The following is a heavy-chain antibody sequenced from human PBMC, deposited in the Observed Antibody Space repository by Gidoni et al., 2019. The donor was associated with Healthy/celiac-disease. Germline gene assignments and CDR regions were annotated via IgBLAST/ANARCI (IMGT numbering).Heavy chain of an antibody. CDR3: AKELLLVVPYFDY. V-gene: IGHV3-23*01. CDR1: GCTLSRYA. D-gene: IGHD2-8*02. CDR2: ISGSGGST. J-gene: IGHJ4*02. Sequence: EVQPLESRGGLVQPGGSLRHSCAASGCTLSRYAMIWVRQAPGKGLEWVSAISGSGGSTYYADSVKGRFTISRDNSKNTLYLQMNRLRAEDTAVYYCAKELLLVVPYFDYWGQGTLVTVSS.